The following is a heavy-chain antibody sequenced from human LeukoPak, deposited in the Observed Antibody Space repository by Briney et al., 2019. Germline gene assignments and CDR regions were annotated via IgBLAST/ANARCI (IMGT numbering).Heavy chain of an antibody. CDR1: GGSISSGGYY. J-gene: IGHJ4*02. CDR3: ARENTVTFDY. CDR2: IYYSGTT. V-gene: IGHV4-31*03. D-gene: IGHD4-11*01. Sequence: SETLSLTCTVSGGSISSGGYYRSWIRQHPGKGLELIGYIYYSGTTYYNPSLKSRVTISVDTSKNQFSLRLSPVTAADTAVYYCARENTVTFDYWGQGTLVTVSS.